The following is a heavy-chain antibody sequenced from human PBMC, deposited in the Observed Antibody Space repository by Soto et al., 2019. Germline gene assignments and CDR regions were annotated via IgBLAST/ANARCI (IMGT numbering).Heavy chain of an antibody. CDR2: IIPMFGPP. J-gene: IGHJ4*02. D-gene: IGHD4-4*01. V-gene: IGHV1-69*01. CDR1: GGTFSSYV. Sequence: QVQLVQSGAEVKKPGSSVKVSCKASGGTFSSYVINWVRQAPGQGLEWMGGIIPMFGPPNYAQKVQGKVTITADESTRTVYMELSSLRSEDTAVYYCARAPDEYSNYFEYWGQGTLVTVSS. CDR3: ARAPDEYSNYFEY.